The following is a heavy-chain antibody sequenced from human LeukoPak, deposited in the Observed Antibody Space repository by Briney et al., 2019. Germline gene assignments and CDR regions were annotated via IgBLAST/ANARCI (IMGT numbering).Heavy chain of an antibody. J-gene: IGHJ4*02. D-gene: IGHD3-10*01. CDR3: AGAVWFGEPHYFDY. CDR1: GGSISSYY. V-gene: IGHV4-59*08. CDR2: IYYSGST. Sequence: SETLSLTCTVSGGSISSYYWSWIRQPPGKGLEWIGYIYYSGSTNYNPSLKSQVTISVDTSKNQFSLKLSSVTAADTAVYYCAGAVWFGEPHYFDYWGQGTLVTVSS.